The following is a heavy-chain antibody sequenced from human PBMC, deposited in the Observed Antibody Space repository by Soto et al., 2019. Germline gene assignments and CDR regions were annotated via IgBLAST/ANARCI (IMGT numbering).Heavy chain of an antibody. Sequence: ESLRLSSAASGFIFVNYAMNWVRQAPGKGLEWVSGLSGSGTSTYYADSVKGRFTISRDNSRDTLFLQMNSLTADDTAVYYCAKATTNGGWFNPFDSCGQGALVTVSS. CDR3: AKATTNGGWFNPFDS. D-gene: IGHD6-19*01. CDR1: GFIFVNYA. V-gene: IGHV3-23*01. CDR2: LSGSGTST. J-gene: IGHJ4*02.